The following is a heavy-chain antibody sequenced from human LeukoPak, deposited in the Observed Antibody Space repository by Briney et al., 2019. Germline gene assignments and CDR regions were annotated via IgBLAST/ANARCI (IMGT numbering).Heavy chain of an antibody. CDR3: VKDRSGELLPEMTFDR. D-gene: IGHD1-26*01. V-gene: IGHV3-30*18. CDR1: GFTFSDYY. Sequence: GGSLRLSCAASGFTFSDYYMSWIRQAPGKGLEWVAVISYDGSNKYYADSVKGRFTISRDNSKNTLFLQMNSLRAEDTALYYCVKDRSGELLPEMTFDRWGRGTMVTVSS. CDR2: ISYDGSNK. J-gene: IGHJ3*02.